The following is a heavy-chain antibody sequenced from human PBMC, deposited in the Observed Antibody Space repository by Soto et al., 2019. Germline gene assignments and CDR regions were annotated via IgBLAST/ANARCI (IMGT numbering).Heavy chain of an antibody. D-gene: IGHD3-10*01. CDR3: AKIPTGSGSSKFDY. V-gene: IGHV3-23*01. J-gene: IGHJ4*02. CDR1: GFTFRTYA. Sequence: SLRLSCAASGFTFRTYAMNWVRQAPGKGLEWISAISGSGSFTHYADSVRGRFTISRDNSQNQLYLQMNNLRGDDTAMYYCAKIPTGSGSSKFDYWGQGIQVTVSS. CDR2: ISGSGSFT.